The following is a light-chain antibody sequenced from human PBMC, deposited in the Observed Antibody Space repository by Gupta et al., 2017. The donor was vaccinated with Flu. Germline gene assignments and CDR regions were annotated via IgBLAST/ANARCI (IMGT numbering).Light chain of an antibody. CDR1: GLHKKA. V-gene: IGLV3-10*01. Sequence: GQTARSRHTGEGLHKKAVAWYQQMAVHAPVTVIFGNSNRPSGIPERFSGSKSGTTATLTINGARAEDEGDYYCYASDRSVCVGVFGGGTRLTVL. CDR2: GNS. CDR3: YASDRSVCVGV. J-gene: IGLJ3*02.